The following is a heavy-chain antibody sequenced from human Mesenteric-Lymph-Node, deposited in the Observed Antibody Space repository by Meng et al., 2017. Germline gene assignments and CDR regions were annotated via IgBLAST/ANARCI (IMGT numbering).Heavy chain of an antibody. Sequence: GESLKISCAASGFTFSSYSMNWVRQAPGKGLEWVSSISSSSSYIYYADSVKGRFTISRDNSKNSLFLQVDSLRAEDTALYYCARAYSGTYYAHAFDIWGQGTLVTVSS. CDR2: ISSSSSYI. D-gene: IGHD1-26*01. CDR1: GFTFSSYS. CDR3: ARAYSGTYYAHAFDI. J-gene: IGHJ3*02. V-gene: IGHV3-21*01.